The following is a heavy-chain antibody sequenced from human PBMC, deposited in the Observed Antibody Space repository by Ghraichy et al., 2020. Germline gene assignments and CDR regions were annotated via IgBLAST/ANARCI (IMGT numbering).Heavy chain of an antibody. J-gene: IGHJ4*01. D-gene: IGHD1-1*01. V-gene: IGHV3-23*01. CDR3: AKDGQQASAGFYFDY. Sequence: GGSLRLSCAASGFTFNNYALAWVRQAPGKGLEWVSGIVGSGSNLYYLDSVKGRFTISRDNAKNTLYLQMSSLRAEDTAVYYCAKDGQQASAGFYFDYWGQGVVVTVSS. CDR2: IVGSGSNL. CDR1: GFTFNNYA.